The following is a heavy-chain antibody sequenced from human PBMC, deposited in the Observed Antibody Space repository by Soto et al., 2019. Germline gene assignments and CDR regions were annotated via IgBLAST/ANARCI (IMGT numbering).Heavy chain of an antibody. CDR1: GFTFSSYW. J-gene: IGHJ4*02. CDR2: IRQDGSVK. V-gene: IGHV3-7*03. D-gene: IGHD4-17*01. Sequence: WGSLRLSCAPSGFTFSSYWMSWVRQAPGQGLEWVASIRQDGSVKHYVDSVKGRFTIFRDNAEKSLHLQMNSLRAEDTAVYYCAKLRGDYTVADYWGQGARVTISS. CDR3: AKLRGDYTVADY.